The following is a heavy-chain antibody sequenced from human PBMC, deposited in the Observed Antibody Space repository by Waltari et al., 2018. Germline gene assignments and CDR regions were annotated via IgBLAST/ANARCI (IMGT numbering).Heavy chain of an antibody. J-gene: IGHJ3*02. CDR1: GFTRSSYW. D-gene: IGHD3-22*01. CDR3: ARDQWFAFDI. V-gene: IGHV3-7*01. CDR2: IMTDGSEE. Sequence: EVQLVESGGGLVKPGGSLRLAGAAPGFTRSSYWMSWARQAPGKGLEWVANIMTDGSEEYYVDSVRGRFTISRDNAKNSLFLQMNSLRPEDTAVYYCARDQWFAFDIWGQGTMVTVSS.